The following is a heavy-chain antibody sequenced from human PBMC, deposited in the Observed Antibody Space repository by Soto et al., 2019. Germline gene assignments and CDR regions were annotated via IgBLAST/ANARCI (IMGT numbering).Heavy chain of an antibody. CDR2: INHSGST. J-gene: IGHJ5*02. V-gene: IGHV4-34*01. CDR1: GGSFSGYY. CDR3: ARPTYYYGTGSYSPCFDP. Sequence: PSETLSLTCAVYGGSFSGYYWSWIRQPPGKGLEWIGEINHSGSTNYNPSLKSRVTISVDTSKNQFSLKLSSVAAADTAVYYCARPTYYYGTGSYSPCFDPSDQGTLITVSS. D-gene: IGHD3-10*01.